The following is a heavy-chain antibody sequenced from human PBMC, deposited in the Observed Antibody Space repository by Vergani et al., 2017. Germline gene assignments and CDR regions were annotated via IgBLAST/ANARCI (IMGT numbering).Heavy chain of an antibody. CDR1: GFTFSSYA. Sequence: QVQLVESGGGVVQPGRSLRLSCAASGFTFSSYAMHWVRQAPGKGLEWVAVISYDGSNKYYADSVKGRFTISRDNSKNTLYLQMNSLRAEDTAVYYCARDLAGLGYQLPGILDYWGQGTLVTVSS. D-gene: IGHD2-2*01. V-gene: IGHV3-30-3*01. J-gene: IGHJ4*02. CDR3: ARDLAGLGYQLPGILDY. CDR2: ISYDGSNK.